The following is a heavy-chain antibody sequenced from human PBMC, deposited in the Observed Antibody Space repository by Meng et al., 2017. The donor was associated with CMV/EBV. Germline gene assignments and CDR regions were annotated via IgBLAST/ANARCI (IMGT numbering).Heavy chain of an antibody. D-gene: IGHD2-15*01. V-gene: IGHV1-18*01. Sequence: ASVKVSCKASGYTFTSYGISWVRQAPGQGLEWMGWISAYNGNTNYAQKLQGRVTMTTDTSTSTAYMELRSLRSDDTAVYYCARVWYCSGDSCYEDHYYGMDVWGQGTTVTVSS. CDR2: ISAYNGNT. J-gene: IGHJ6*02. CDR1: GYTFTSYG. CDR3: ARVWYCSGDSCYEDHYYGMDV.